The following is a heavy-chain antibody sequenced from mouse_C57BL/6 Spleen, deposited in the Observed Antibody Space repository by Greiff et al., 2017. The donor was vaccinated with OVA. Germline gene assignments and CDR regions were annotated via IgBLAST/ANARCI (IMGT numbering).Heavy chain of an antibody. V-gene: IGHV5-4*01. CDR1: GFTFSSYA. Sequence: EVKLVESGGGLVKPGGSLKLSCAASGFTFSSYAMSWVRQTPEKRLEWVATISDGGSYTYYPDNVKGRFTISRDNAKNNLYLQMSHLKSEDTAMYYCARDGDYYGSDYWGQGTTLTVSS. D-gene: IGHD1-1*01. CDR2: ISDGGSYT. CDR3: ARDGDYYGSDY. J-gene: IGHJ2*01.